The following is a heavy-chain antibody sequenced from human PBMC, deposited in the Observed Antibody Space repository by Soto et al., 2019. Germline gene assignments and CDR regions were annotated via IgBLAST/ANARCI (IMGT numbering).Heavy chain of an antibody. Sequence: ASVKVSCKASGGTFSSYAISWVRQAPGQGLEWMGGIIPIFGTANYAQKFQGRVTITADESTSTAYMELSSLRSEDTAVYYYASRAPYYDSSGLFDYWGQGTLVTVSS. V-gene: IGHV1-69*13. CDR1: GGTFSSYA. CDR3: ASRAPYYDSSGLFDY. J-gene: IGHJ4*02. D-gene: IGHD3-22*01. CDR2: IIPIFGTA.